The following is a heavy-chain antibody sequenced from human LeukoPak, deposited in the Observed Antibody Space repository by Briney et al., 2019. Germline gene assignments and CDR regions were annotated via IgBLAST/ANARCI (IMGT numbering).Heavy chain of an antibody. CDR1: GGSISSSSYY. J-gene: IGHJ4*02. Sequence: SETLSLTCTVSGGSISSSSYYWSWIRQPPGKGLEWIGEINHSGSTNYNPSLKSRVTISVDTSKNQFSLKLSSVTAADTAMYYCALRGPIAVAPNRYFDYWGQGTLVTVSS. D-gene: IGHD6-19*01. CDR2: INHSGST. CDR3: ALRGPIAVAPNRYFDY. V-gene: IGHV4-39*07.